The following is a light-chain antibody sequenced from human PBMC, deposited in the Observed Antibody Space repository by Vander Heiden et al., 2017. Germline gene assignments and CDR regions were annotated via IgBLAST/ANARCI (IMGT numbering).Light chain of an antibody. CDR1: NIGSKS. CDR3: QVWDSSSDLVV. Sequence: SYVLTQPPSVSVAPGQTARITCGGNNIGSKSVHWYQQKPGQAPVLGGYDDSDRPSGIPERFSGSNSGNTATLTISRVEAGDEADYYCQVWDSSSDLVVFGGGTKLTVL. CDR2: DDS. J-gene: IGLJ2*01. V-gene: IGLV3-21*02.